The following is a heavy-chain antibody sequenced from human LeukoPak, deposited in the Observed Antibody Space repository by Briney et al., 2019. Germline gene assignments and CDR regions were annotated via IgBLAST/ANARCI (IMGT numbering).Heavy chain of an antibody. D-gene: IGHD3-3*01. CDR3: ARHVSNYDFWSGYYSGSWFDP. J-gene: IGHJ5*02. Sequence: PSETLSLTRTVSGGSISSSSYYWGWIRQPPGKGLEWIGSVYYSGSTYYNPSLKSRVTISVDTSKNQFSLKLSSVTAADTAVYYCARHVSNYDFWSGYYSGSWFDPWGQGTLVTVPS. CDR1: GGSISSSSYY. CDR2: VYYSGST. V-gene: IGHV4-39*01.